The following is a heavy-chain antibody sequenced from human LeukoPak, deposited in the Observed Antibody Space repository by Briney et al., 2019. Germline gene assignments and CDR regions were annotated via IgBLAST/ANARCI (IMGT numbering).Heavy chain of an antibody. Sequence: SETLSLTCTVSGGSISSYYWSWIRQPPGKGLEWIGYIYYSGSTHYNPSLKSRVTISVDTSKKQFSLKLRSVTAADTAVYYCGKGNYDSSGSLFDYWGQGTLVTVSS. D-gene: IGHD3-22*01. CDR3: GKGNYDSSGSLFDY. V-gene: IGHV4-59*12. J-gene: IGHJ4*02. CDR2: IYYSGST. CDR1: GGSISSYY.